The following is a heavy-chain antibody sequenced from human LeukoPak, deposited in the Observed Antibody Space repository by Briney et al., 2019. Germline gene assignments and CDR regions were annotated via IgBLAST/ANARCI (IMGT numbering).Heavy chain of an antibody. V-gene: IGHV3-21*01. Sequence: PGGSLRLSCAASGFTFSTYTMNWVRQAPGKGLEWVSSISGSRTYIYYADSVKGRFSISRDNAKNSLYLQMNSLRAEDTAVYYCARSVDGLLWFGEPPARRVVDYWGQGTLVTVSS. CDR1: GFTFSTYT. D-gene: IGHD3-10*01. J-gene: IGHJ4*02. CDR3: ARSVDGLLWFGEPPARRVVDY. CDR2: ISGSRTYI.